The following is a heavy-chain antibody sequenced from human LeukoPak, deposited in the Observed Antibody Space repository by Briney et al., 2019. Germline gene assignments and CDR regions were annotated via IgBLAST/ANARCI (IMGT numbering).Heavy chain of an antibody. D-gene: IGHD4-17*01. V-gene: IGHV4-39*01. J-gene: IGHJ3*02. CDR2: IYYSGST. Sequence: SETLSLTCTVSGGSISSSSYYWGWIRQPPGKGLEWIGSIYYSGSTYYNPSLKSRVTISVDTSKNQFSLKLSSVTAADTAVYYCARTQSPTVLWSLGLTNHDAFDIWGRGTMVTVSS. CDR3: ARTQSPTVLWSLGLTNHDAFDI. CDR1: GGSISSSSYY.